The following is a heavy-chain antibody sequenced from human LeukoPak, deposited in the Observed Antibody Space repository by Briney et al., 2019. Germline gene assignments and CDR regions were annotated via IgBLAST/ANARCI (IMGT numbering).Heavy chain of an antibody. CDR1: GGTFSSYA. V-gene: IGHV1-69*13. CDR3: ARASFGTIAAAGDHIKYNWFDP. D-gene: IGHD6-13*01. Sequence: GASVTVSCKASGGTFSSYAISWVRQAPGQGLEWMGGIIPIFGTANYAQKFQGRVTITADESTSTAYMELSSLRSEDTAVYYCARASFGTIAAAGDHIKYNWFDPWGQGTLVIVSS. CDR2: IIPIFGTA. J-gene: IGHJ5*02.